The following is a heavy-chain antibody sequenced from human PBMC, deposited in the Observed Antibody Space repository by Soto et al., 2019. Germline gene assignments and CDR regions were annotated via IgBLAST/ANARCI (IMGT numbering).Heavy chain of an antibody. CDR1: GFTFSNYC. Sequence: EVQLVESGGGLVQPGGALRLSCAASGFTFSNYCMHWVLQAPGKGLSWVASIDHDGSTDYAGSVRGRFTVSRDNAENMLYLQMNSLRDDDTALYYCVRDSRGDYWGQGTLVTVSS. CDR3: VRDSRGDY. V-gene: IGHV3-74*01. J-gene: IGHJ4*02. CDR2: IDHDGST.